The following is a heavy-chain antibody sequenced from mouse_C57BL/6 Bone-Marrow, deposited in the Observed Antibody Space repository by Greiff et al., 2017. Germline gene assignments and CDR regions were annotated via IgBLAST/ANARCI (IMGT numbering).Heavy chain of an antibody. V-gene: IGHV1-81*01. CDR1: GYTFTSYG. CDR2: IYPRSGNT. Sequence: QVQLQQSGAELARPGASVKLSCKASGYTFTSYGISWVKQRTGQGLEWIGEIYPRSGNTYYNEKFKGKATLTADTSSNTAYMELRSLTSEDSAFDFCARSWVYAMDYWGQGTSVTVSS. D-gene: IGHD4-1*01. J-gene: IGHJ4*01. CDR3: ARSWVYAMDY.